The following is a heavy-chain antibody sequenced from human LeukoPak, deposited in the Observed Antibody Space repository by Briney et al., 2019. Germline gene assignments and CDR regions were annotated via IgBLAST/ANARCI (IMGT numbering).Heavy chain of an antibody. CDR1: GGSFSNYY. J-gene: IGHJ6*03. D-gene: IGHD1-7*01. CDR3: ARRWNYGRNYYIDV. V-gene: IGHV4-34*01. CDR2: INDSGRT. Sequence: SSETLSLTYAVYGGSFSNYYWSWIRQPPGRGLEWIGEINDSGRTNYNPSLMSRVTVSVDTSKNQFSLRLTSVTATDTAVYYCARRWNYGRNYYIDVWGNGATVSVSS.